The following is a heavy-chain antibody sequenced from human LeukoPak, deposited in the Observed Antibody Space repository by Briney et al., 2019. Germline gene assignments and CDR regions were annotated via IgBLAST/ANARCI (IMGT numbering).Heavy chain of an antibody. Sequence: SETLSLTCTVSGGSISSSSYYWGWIRQPPGKGLEWVGSIYYSGSDYYNPSLKSRVTISVDTSKNQFSLKLSSVTAADTAAYYCARHSYSSGWYSDYWGQGTLVTVSS. D-gene: IGHD6-19*01. V-gene: IGHV4-39*01. CDR3: ARHSYSSGWYSDY. J-gene: IGHJ4*02. CDR2: IYYSGSD. CDR1: GGSISSSSYY.